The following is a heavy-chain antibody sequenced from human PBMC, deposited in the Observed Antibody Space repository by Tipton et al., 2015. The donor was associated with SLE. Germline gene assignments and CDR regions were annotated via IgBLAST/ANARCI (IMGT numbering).Heavy chain of an antibody. J-gene: IGHJ4*02. CDR1: GGSISSHY. CDR3: ARDLDFSNYYGSGSYDY. Sequence: TLSLTCTVSGGSISSHYWSWIRQPPGKGLEWIGYIYYSGSTNYNPSLKSRVTISVDTSKNQFSLKLSSVTAADTAVYYCARDLDFSNYYGSGSYDYWGQGTLVTVSS. CDR2: IYYSGST. D-gene: IGHD3-10*01. V-gene: IGHV4-59*11.